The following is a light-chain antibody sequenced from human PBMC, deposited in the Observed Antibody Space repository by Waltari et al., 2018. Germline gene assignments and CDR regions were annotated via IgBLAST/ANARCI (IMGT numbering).Light chain of an antibody. CDR1: SSDVGGYNY. CDR2: DVS. Sequence: QSALTQPRSVSGSPGQSVTISCTGTSSDVGGYNYVSWYQQPPGKAPKLMIYDVSNPPSWVPDRFSGSKSGNTASLTISGLQAEDEADYYCCSYAGSYSPWVFGGGTKLTVL. V-gene: IGLV2-11*01. CDR3: CSYAGSYSPWV. J-gene: IGLJ3*02.